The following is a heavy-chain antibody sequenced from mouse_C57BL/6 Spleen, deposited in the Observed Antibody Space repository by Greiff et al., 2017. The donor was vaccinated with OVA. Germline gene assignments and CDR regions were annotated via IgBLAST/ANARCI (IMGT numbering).Heavy chain of an antibody. CDR1: GFTFSSYA. CDR2: ISSGGDYI. D-gene: IGHD2-5*01. V-gene: IGHV5-9-1*02. CDR3: TRGYSNYEGYFDV. J-gene: IGHJ1*03. Sequence: EVMLVESGAGLVKPGGSLKLSCAASGFTFSSYAMSWVRQTPEKRLEWVAYISSGGDYIYYADTVKGRFTISRDNARNTLYLQMSSLKSEDTAMYYCTRGYSNYEGYFDVWGTGTTVTVSS.